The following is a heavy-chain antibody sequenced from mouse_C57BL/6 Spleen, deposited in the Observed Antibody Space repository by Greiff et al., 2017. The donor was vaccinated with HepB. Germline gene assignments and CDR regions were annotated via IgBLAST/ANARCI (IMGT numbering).Heavy chain of an antibody. Sequence: QVQLQQPGAELVKPGASVKLSCKASGYTFTSYWMQWVKQRPGQGLEWIGEIDPSDSYTNYNQKFKGKATLTVDTSSSTAYMQLSSLTSEDSAVYYWARGRYVYDEGWFVYWGRGTLVTVSA. D-gene: IGHD2-2*01. J-gene: IGHJ3*01. V-gene: IGHV1-50*01. CDR2: IDPSDSYT. CDR1: GYTFTSYW. CDR3: ARGRYVYDEGWFVY.